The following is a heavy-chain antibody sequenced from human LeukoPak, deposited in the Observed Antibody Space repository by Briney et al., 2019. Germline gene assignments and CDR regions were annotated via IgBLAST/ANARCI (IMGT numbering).Heavy chain of an antibody. J-gene: IGHJ4*02. CDR2: ISGSGGTT. V-gene: IGHV3-23*01. CDR1: GFIFSNYA. D-gene: IGHD3-10*01. CDR3: ARGGSVFAYFFDY. Sequence: QPGGPLRLSCAASGFIFSNYAMTWARLTPGKGLEWVSAISGSGGTTYYADSVKGRFTISRDSSTNTLYLQLSSLRAEDTAIYYCARGGSVFAYFFDYWGQGTLVTVSS.